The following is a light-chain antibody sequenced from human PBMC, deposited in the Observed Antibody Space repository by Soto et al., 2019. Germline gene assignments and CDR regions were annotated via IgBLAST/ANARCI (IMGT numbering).Light chain of an antibody. J-gene: IGKJ4*01. CDR2: WAS. V-gene: IGKV4-1*01. CDR1: QSFLYSSNNKNY. CDR3: QQYYSTPLT. Sequence: DIVMTQSPDSLAVSLGERATINCKSSQSFLYSSNNKNYLAWYQQKPGQPPKLLIYWASTRESGVPDRFSGSGSGTDFTLTISSLQAEDVAVYYCQQYYSTPLTFGGGTKVDTK.